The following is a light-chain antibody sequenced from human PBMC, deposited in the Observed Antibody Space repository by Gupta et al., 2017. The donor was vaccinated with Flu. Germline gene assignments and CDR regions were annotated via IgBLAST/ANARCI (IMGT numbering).Light chain of an antibody. J-gene: IGLJ1*01. CDR3: CSYAGSNTYV. CDR1: SSDVGGYNY. Sequence: TSSDVGGYNYVSWYQQHPGKAPKLMIYDVSKRPSGVPDRFSGSKSGNTASLTISGLQAEDEADYYCCSYAGSNTYVFGTGTKVTVL. V-gene: IGLV2-11*01. CDR2: DVS.